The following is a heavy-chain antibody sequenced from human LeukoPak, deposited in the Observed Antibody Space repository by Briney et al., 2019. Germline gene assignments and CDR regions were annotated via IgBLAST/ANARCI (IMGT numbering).Heavy chain of an antibody. V-gene: IGHV1-69*13. CDR1: GGTFSSYA. D-gene: IGHD6-19*01. CDR2: IIPIFYRA. Sequence: AVKVSCKASGGTFSSYAISWVRQAPGQGLEWMGGIIPIFYRANYAQKFQGRVTITADESTSTAYMELSSLRSEDTAVYYCASSPYSSGFAYYFDYWGQGTLVTVSS. J-gene: IGHJ4*02. CDR3: ASSPYSSGFAYYFDY.